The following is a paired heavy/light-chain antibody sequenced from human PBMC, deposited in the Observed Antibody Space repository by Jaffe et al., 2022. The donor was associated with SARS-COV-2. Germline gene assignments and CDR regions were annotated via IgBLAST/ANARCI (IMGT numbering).Heavy chain of an antibody. CDR1: GGSFSDYY. D-gene: IGHD3-10*01. CDR3: ARGPVVRGIIITLYYYMDV. V-gene: IGHV4-34*01. CDR2: INHSGST. J-gene: IGHJ6*03. Sequence: QVQLQQRGAGLLKASETLSLTCDVYGGSFSDYYWTWIRQPPGKGLEWIGDINHSGSTNYNPSLKSRVTISVDTSKNQFSLKLTSVTAADTAFYYCARGPVVRGIIITLYYYMDVWGKGTTVTVSS.
Light chain of an antibody. J-gene: IGLJ2*01. V-gene: IGLV3-19*01. CDR3: NSRDNSVKHVI. CDR1: SLRNYY. CDR2: GKN. Sequence: SSELTQDPAVSVALGQTVRITCQGDSLRNYYASWFQKKPGQAPVLVISGKNNRPSGISDRFSGSISGNIASLTITGAQAEDEADYYCNSRDNSVKHVIFGGGTKLTVL.